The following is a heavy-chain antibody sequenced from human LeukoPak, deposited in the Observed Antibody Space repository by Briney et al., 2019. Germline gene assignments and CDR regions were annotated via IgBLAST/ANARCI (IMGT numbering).Heavy chain of an antibody. V-gene: IGHV4-34*01. Sequence: PSETLSLTCAVYGGSFSGYYWSWIRQPPGKGLEWIGEINHSGSTNYNPSLKSRVTISVDTSKNQFSLKLSSVTAADTAVYYCAHQTTHGFGELLYEYWGQGTLVTVSS. D-gene: IGHD3-10*01. CDR2: INHSGST. J-gene: IGHJ4*02. CDR1: GGSFSGYY. CDR3: AHQTTHGFGELLYEY.